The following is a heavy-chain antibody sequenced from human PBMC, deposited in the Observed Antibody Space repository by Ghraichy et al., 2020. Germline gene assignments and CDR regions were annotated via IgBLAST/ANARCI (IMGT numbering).Heavy chain of an antibody. J-gene: IGHJ3*02. V-gene: IGHV4-34*01. CDR3: ASTRVYYDILTGYWRSDAFDI. Sequence: SETLSLTCAVYGGSFSGYYWSWIRQPPGKGLEWIGEINHSGSTNYNPSLKSRVTISVDTSKNQFSLKLSSVTAADTAVYYCASTRVYYDILTGYWRSDAFDIWGQGTMVTVSS. CDR1: GGSFSGYY. CDR2: INHSGST. D-gene: IGHD3-9*01.